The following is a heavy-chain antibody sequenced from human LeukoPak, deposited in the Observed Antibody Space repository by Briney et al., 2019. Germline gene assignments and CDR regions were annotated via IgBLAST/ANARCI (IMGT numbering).Heavy chain of an antibody. V-gene: IGHV4-61*02. CDR3: ARDNPHSSSWYSPFDY. J-gene: IGHJ4*02. Sequence: PSQTLSLTCTVSDGSISSGSYYWSWIRQPAGKGLEWIGRIYTSGSTNYNPSLKSRVTISVDTSKNQFSLKLSSVTAADTAVYYCARDNPHSSSWYSPFDYWGQGTLVTVSS. CDR2: IYTSGST. D-gene: IGHD6-13*01. CDR1: DGSISSGSYY.